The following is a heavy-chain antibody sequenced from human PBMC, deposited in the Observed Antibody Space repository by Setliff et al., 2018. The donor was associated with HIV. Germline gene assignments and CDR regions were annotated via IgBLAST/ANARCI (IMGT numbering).Heavy chain of an antibody. CDR3: GREYCTNGVCYTSYFQH. J-gene: IGHJ1*01. V-gene: IGHV3-48*03. CDR2: ISSSGTTI. Sequence: PGGSLRLSCAASGFTFSDYEMNWVRQAPGKGLEWVSYISSSGTTIYYADSVKGRFTISRDNAKNSLYLQVNSLRAEDTAVYYCGREYCTNGVCYTSYFQHWGQGTLVTVSS. CDR1: GFTFSDYE. D-gene: IGHD2-8*01.